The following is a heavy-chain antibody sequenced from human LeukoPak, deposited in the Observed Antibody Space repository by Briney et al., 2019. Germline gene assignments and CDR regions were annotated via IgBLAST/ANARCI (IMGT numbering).Heavy chain of an antibody. D-gene: IGHD3-10*01. Sequence: PGGSLRLSCAASGFTFSSYWMHWVRQAPGKGLVWVSRINSDGSSTSYADSVKGRFTISRDNAKNTLHLQMNSLRAEDTAVYYCASIHYYGSGSHDYWGQGTLVTVSS. V-gene: IGHV3-74*01. CDR2: INSDGSST. J-gene: IGHJ4*02. CDR1: GFTFSSYW. CDR3: ASIHYYGSGSHDY.